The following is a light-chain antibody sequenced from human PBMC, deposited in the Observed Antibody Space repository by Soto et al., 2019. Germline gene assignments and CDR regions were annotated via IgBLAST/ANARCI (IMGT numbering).Light chain of an antibody. CDR2: GNS. Sequence: QSVLTQPPSVSGAPGQRVTISCTGSSSNIGAGYDVHWYQQLPGTAPKLLIYGNSNRPSGVPDRFSGSKSGTSASLAITGLQAEDEADYYCQSYDSSLSGSRVFGTGTTVTV. V-gene: IGLV1-40*01. J-gene: IGLJ1*01. CDR1: SSNIGAGYD. CDR3: QSYDSSLSGSRV.